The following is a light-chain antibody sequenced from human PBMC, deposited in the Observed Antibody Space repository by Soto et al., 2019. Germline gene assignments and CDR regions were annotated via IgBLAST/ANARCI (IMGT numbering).Light chain of an antibody. CDR2: KAS. Sequence: DSQMTQSPSTLSGSVGDRVTITCRASQTISSWLAWYQQKPGKAPKLLIYKASTLKSGVPSRFSGSGSGTEFTFTFSILQPDDFATYYWQHSTRHSEAFGQGTKVDIK. CDR1: QTISSW. CDR3: QHSTRHSEA. V-gene: IGKV1-5*03. J-gene: IGKJ1*01.